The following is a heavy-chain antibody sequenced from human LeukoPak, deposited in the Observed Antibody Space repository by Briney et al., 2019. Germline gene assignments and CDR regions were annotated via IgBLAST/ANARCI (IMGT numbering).Heavy chain of an antibody. V-gene: IGHV3-48*04. CDR2: ISSSSTTI. CDR3: ARGSDSSGPGETNYFDY. CDR1: GFPFSSYS. Sequence: GGTLRLSSAASGFPFSSYSMNWVRHAPGKGPEGVSYISSSSTTIYYADSVKGRFTISRDNAKNSLYLQMNSLRAEDTAVYYCARGSDSSGPGETNYFDYWGQGTLVTVSS. D-gene: IGHD3-10*01. J-gene: IGHJ4*02.